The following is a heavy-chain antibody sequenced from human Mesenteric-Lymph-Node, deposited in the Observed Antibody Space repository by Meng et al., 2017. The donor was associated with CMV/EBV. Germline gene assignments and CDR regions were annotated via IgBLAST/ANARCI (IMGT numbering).Heavy chain of an antibody. D-gene: IGHD6-13*01. Sequence: GESLKISCAASGFTFDDYGMSWVRQAPGKGLEWVSGINWNGGSTGYADSVKGRFTISRDNAKNSLYLQMNSLKTEDTAVYYCTRDCSAAAGTPYSYYGMDVWGQGTTVTVSS. J-gene: IGHJ6*02. CDR1: GFTFDDYG. CDR3: TRDCSAAAGTPYSYYGMDV. CDR2: INWNGGST. V-gene: IGHV3-20*04.